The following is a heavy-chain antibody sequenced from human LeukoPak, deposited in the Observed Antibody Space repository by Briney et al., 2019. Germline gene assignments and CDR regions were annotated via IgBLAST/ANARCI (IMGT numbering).Heavy chain of an antibody. CDR3: TKRGAYYVDY. CDR1: GFTFGTSA. V-gene: IGHV3-23*01. D-gene: IGHD3-16*01. CDR2: ITSGDGSP. J-gene: IGHJ4*02. Sequence: GGSLGLSCAASGFTFGTSAMSWVRQTPEKGLEWVSTITSGDGSPYYADSVKGRFTISRDNSNNMLYLQMNSLRAEDTAVYYCTKRGAYYVDYWGRGNPVTVSS.